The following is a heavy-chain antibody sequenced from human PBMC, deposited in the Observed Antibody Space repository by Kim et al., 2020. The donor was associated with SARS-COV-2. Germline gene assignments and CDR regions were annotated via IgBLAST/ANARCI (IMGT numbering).Heavy chain of an antibody. Sequence: ASVTVSCKASGYSFTTYDINWVRQAPGQGLEWMGWMNPNSGNTGYAQNFRGRVSMTRNTSISTAYMELSSLRSEDTAVYYCARGRRWFDPWGPGTLVTVS. CDR1: GYSFTTYD. J-gene: IGHJ5*02. CDR3: ARGRRWFDP. CDR2: MNPNSGNT. V-gene: IGHV1-8*01.